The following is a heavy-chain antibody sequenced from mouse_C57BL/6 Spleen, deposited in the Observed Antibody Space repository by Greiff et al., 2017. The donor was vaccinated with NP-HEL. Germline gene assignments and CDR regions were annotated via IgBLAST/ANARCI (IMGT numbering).Heavy chain of an antibody. J-gene: IGHJ4*01. Sequence: EVQRVESGGDLVKPGGSLKLSCAASGFTFSSYGMSWVRQTPDKRLEWVATISSGGSYTYYPDSVKGRFTISRDNAKNTLYLQMSSLKSEDTAMYYCARQSSEDYAMDYWGQGTSVTVSS. D-gene: IGHD3-2*02. CDR2: ISSGGSYT. V-gene: IGHV5-6*01. CDR1: GFTFSSYG. CDR3: ARQSSEDYAMDY.